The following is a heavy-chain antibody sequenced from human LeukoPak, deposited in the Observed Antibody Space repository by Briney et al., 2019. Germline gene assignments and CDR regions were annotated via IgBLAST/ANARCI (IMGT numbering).Heavy chain of an antibody. Sequence: ASVKVSCKASGFTFTDYYIHWMRQAPGQGLEWMGWIIPNSGGTNYAQNFQGRVTMTRDTSISTAYMELSSLRSDDTAVYYCVRNGYCDTTSCYAWFDPWGQGTLVTVSS. V-gene: IGHV1-2*02. CDR3: VRNGYCDTTSCYAWFDP. J-gene: IGHJ5*02. CDR1: GFTFTDYY. CDR2: IIPNSGGT. D-gene: IGHD2-2*03.